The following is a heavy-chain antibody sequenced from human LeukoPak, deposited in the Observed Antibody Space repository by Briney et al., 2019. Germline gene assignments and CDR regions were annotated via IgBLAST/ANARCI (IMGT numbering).Heavy chain of an antibody. D-gene: IGHD3-10*01. Sequence: SVKVSCKASGGTFSSYAISWVGQAPGQGLEWMGGIIPIFGTANNAQKFQGRVTITADESTSTAYMELSSLRSEDTAVYYCARENYYGSGSYSLDYWGQGTLVTVSS. CDR3: ARENYYGSGSYSLDY. V-gene: IGHV1-69*13. CDR1: GGTFSSYA. J-gene: IGHJ4*02. CDR2: IIPIFGTA.